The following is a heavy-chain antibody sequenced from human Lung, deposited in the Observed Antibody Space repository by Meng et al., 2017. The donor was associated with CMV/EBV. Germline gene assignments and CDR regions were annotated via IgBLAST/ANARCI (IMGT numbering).Heavy chain of an antibody. J-gene: IGHJ4*02. CDR2: ISAYNGNT. CDR3: ARALGYCSSTSCYRGYYFDY. V-gene: IGHV1-18*01. Sequence: ASVKVSCKASGYTFTSYGISWVRQAPGQGLEWMGWISAYNGNTNYAQKLQGRVTMTTDTSTSTAYMELRSLRSDDTAVYYCARALGYCSSTSCYRGYYFDYWGQGXLVTVSS. CDR1: GYTFTSYG. D-gene: IGHD2-2*01.